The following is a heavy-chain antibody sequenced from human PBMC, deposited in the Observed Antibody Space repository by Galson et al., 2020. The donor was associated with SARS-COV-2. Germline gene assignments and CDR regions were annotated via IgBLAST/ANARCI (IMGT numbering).Heavy chain of an antibody. V-gene: IGHV4-39*01. CDR1: GGSISSSSYY. CDR2: IYYSGST. Sequence: SETLSLTCTVTGGSISSSSYYWAWIRQPPGKGLEWIGSIYYSGSTYYNPSLKSRVTISVDTSKNQFSLKLSSVTAADTAVYYCASEYDYVWGSYRYPYYYYGMDVWGQGTTVTVSS. J-gene: IGHJ6*02. CDR3: ASEYDYVWGSYRYPYYYYGMDV. D-gene: IGHD3-16*02.